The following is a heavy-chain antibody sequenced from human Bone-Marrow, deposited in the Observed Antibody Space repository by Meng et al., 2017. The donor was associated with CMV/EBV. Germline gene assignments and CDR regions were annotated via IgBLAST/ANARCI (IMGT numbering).Heavy chain of an antibody. D-gene: IGHD2/OR15-2a*01. CDR1: GFTFSNYA. CDR3: ARDTISMLIGAYFDL. Sequence: GESLKISCAASGFTFSNYAMHWVRQAPGKGLEWVAVISYDGTKKYYADSVTGRFTISRDNSKNTLYLQMNSLRAEDTAVYYCARDTISMLIGAYFDLWGRGTLVTVSS. J-gene: IGHJ2*01. V-gene: IGHV3-30*04. CDR2: ISYDGTKK.